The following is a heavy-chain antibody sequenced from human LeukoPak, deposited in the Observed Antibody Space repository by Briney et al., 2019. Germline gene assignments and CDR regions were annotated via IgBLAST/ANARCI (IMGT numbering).Heavy chain of an antibody. Sequence: ASVMVSCKASGYTFTSHSMHWVRQAPGQGLEWMGIIHPSRGSTSYAQKFQGRATMTRDTSTSTVYMELSGLRSEDTAVYYCARGTITMVRGVITPVDYWGQGTLVTVSS. CDR1: GYTFTSHS. D-gene: IGHD3-10*01. CDR2: IHPSRGST. CDR3: ARGTITMVRGVITPVDY. V-gene: IGHV1-46*01. J-gene: IGHJ4*02.